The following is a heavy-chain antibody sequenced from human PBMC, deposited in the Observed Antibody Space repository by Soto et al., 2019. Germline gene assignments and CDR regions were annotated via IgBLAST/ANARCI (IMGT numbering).Heavy chain of an antibody. CDR2: ITDSGSDT. Sequence: EAQLLESGGGLVQPGGSLRLFCAASGFTFKNYAMAWVRQAPAGGLDWFSAITDSGSDTYHADSVKGRFTISRDNSNNMLYLQMNSLGADDTAVYYCAKGSADSRPYYFDSWGQGTLVTVSS. D-gene: IGHD6-13*01. J-gene: IGHJ4*02. CDR1: GFTFKNYA. V-gene: IGHV3-23*01. CDR3: AKGSADSRPYYFDS.